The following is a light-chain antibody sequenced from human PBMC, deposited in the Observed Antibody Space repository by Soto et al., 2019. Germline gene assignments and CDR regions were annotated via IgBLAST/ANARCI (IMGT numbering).Light chain of an antibody. Sequence: QSARTQPASVSGSPGQSSTISCTGTSSDIGTYNLVSWYQQHPGNDPKLMIYEVNKLPSGVSARFSGSKSGNTASLTISGLQSEDDADYYCCSFAGSSTLYVFGTGPQLTVL. J-gene: IGLJ1*01. CDR1: SSDIGTYNL. CDR2: EVN. V-gene: IGLV2-23*02. CDR3: CSFAGSSTLYV.